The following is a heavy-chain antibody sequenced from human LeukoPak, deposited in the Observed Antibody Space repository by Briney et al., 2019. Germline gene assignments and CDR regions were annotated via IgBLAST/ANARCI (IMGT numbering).Heavy chain of an antibody. Sequence: PGGSLRLSCAASGFTFSSYAMSWVRQAPGKGLEWVSGFSASGGRTYYADSVKGLFTISRDNSKNTLYLQMNSLRTEDTAVYYCAKDEDINNWYYFDYWGQGTLVTVSS. CDR1: GFTFSSYA. J-gene: IGHJ4*02. CDR3: AKDEDINNWYYFDY. D-gene: IGHD1-1*01. V-gene: IGHV3-23*01. CDR2: FSASGGRT.